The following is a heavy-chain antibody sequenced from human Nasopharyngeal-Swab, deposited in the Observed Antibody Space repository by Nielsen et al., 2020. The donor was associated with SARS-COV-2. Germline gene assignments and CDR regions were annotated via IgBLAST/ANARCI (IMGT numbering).Heavy chain of an antibody. D-gene: IGHD5-18*01. Sequence: GESLKISCAASGFTFSSYWMHWVRQAPGKGLVWVSRINEDGSSTSYADSVKGRFTISRDNAKNSLYLQMNSLRAEDTALYYCAKDGGYSYGSYYYYYMDVWGKGTTVTVSS. CDR3: AKDGGYSYGSYYYYYMDV. CDR2: INEDGSST. V-gene: IGHV3-74*01. J-gene: IGHJ6*03. CDR1: GFTFSSYW.